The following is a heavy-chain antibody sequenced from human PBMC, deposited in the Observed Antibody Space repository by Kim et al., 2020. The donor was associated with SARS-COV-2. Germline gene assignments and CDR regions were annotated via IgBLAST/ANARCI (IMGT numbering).Heavy chain of an antibody. CDR3: AKGGPFGSS. D-gene: IGHD3-16*01. J-gene: IGHJ4*02. CDR2: GSEE. Sequence: GSEEKYVGSVRGRFSISRDNGKNSLFLQMNSLRAEDTALYYCAKGGPFGSSWGQGTLVTVSS. V-gene: IGHV3-7*01.